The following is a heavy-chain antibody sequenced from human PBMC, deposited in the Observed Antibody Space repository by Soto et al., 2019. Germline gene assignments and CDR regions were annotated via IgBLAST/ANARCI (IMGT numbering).Heavy chain of an antibody. CDR3: ARGMTPLGAPAWYYFDS. V-gene: IGHV4-4*07. CDR1: GACITGSSY. Sequence: SETLSRTCTVSGACITGSSYWSWIRQPAGKGLEWIGRFSLSGTTNYNPSLRGRVTMSADVSKNQFSLRLTSVTAADTALYYCARGMTPLGAPAWYYFDSWGQGTLVTVSS. CDR2: FSLSGTT. D-gene: IGHD2-15*01. J-gene: IGHJ4*02.